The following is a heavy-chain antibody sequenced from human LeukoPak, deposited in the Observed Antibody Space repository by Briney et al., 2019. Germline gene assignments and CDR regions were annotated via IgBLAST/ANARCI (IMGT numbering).Heavy chain of an antibody. CDR1: GGTFSSYA. D-gene: IGHD5-24*01. CDR3: ARAVSNGDGYIDY. J-gene: IGHJ4*02. Sequence: SVKVSFKASGGTFSSYAISWMRQAPGQGLEWMGGIIPIFGTANYAQKFQGRVTITADESTSTAYMELSSLRSEDTAVYYSARAVSNGDGYIDYWGQGTLVTVSS. CDR2: IIPIFGTA. V-gene: IGHV1-69*13.